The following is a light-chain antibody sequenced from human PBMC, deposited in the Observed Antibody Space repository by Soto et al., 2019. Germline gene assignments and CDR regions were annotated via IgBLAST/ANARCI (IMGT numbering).Light chain of an antibody. CDR2: EVS. J-gene: IGLJ2*01. CDR1: SSDVGGYNY. Sequence: QSVLTQPPSASGSPGQSVTISCTGTSSDVGGYNYVSWYQQHPGKAPKLMIYEVSQRPSGVPDRFSGSESGNTASLTVSGLQAEDEADYYCSSYAGSNNLVFGGGTKLTVL. V-gene: IGLV2-8*01. CDR3: SSYAGSNNLV.